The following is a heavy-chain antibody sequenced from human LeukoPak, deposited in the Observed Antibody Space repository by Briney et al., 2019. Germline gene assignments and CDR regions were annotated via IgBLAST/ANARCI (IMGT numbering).Heavy chain of an antibody. J-gene: IGHJ6*02. Sequence: PSQTLSLTCTVSGGSISSGGYYWSWIRQPPGKGLEWIGYIYHSGSTYYNPSLKSRVTISVDRSKNQFSLKLSSVTAADTAVYYCARSGVLVTASAPYYYGMDVWGRGTTVTVSS. CDR1: GGSISSGGYY. V-gene: IGHV4-30-2*01. D-gene: IGHD2-15*01. CDR3: ARSGVLVTASAPYYYGMDV. CDR2: IYHSGST.